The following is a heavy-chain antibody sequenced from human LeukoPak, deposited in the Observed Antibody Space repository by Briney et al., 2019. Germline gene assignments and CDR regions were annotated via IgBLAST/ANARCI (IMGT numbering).Heavy chain of an antibody. CDR3: ARVSSSWSGSFGY. CDR2: INAGNGNT. V-gene: IGHV1-3*01. D-gene: IGHD6-13*01. CDR1: GGTFSSYA. J-gene: IGHJ4*02. Sequence: GASVKVSCKASGGTFSSYAISWVRQAPGQGLEWMGWINAGNGNTKYSQKFQGRVTITRDTSASTAYMDLSSLRSEDTAVYYCARVSSSWSGSFGYWGQGTLVTVSS.